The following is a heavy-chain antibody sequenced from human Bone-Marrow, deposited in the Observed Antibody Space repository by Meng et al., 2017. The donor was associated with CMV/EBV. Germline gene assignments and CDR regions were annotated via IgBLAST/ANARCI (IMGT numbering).Heavy chain of an antibody. J-gene: IGHJ4*02. D-gene: IGHD6-13*01. Sequence: GESLKISCAASGFTFSDYAMHWVRQAPGKGLEWLTVISNAGSIKYYADSVKGRFTISRDNSRNTLYLQLNSLRAEDTAVYYCARHTIDGSTWYFGDWGQGTLVTVAS. V-gene: IGHV3-30-3*01. CDR2: ISNAGSIK. CDR3: ARHTIDGSTWYFGD. CDR1: GFTFSDYA.